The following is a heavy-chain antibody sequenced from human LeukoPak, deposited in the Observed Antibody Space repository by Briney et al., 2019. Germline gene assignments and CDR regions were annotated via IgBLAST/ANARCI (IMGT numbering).Heavy chain of an antibody. CDR3: AKAVYIFGAIDY. CDR2: ISGSGGST. Sequence: GGSLRLSCAASRFTFSSYAMSWVRQAPGKGLEWVSVISGSGGSTYYADSVKGRFTISRDNAKNTLYLQMNSLRAEDTAVYYCAKAVYIFGAIDYWGQGTLVTVSS. V-gene: IGHV3-23*01. D-gene: IGHD3-3*02. J-gene: IGHJ4*02. CDR1: RFTFSSYA.